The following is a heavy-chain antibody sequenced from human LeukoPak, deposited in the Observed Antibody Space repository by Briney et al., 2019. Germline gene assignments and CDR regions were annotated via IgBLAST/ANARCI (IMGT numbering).Heavy chain of an antibody. CDR2: IIPIFGTA. CDR1: GGTFSSYA. Sequence: SVKVSCKASGGTFSSYAISWVRQAPGQGLEWVGGIIPIFGTANYAQKFQGRVTITADESTSTAYMELSSPRSEDTAVYYCAGIDDYSNYAPYYYGMDVWGQGTTVTVSS. D-gene: IGHD4-11*01. J-gene: IGHJ6*02. V-gene: IGHV1-69*13. CDR3: AGIDDYSNYAPYYYGMDV.